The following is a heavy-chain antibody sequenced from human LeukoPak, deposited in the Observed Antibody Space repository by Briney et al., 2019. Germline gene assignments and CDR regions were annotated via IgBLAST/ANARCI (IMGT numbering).Heavy chain of an antibody. CDR3: ARHLGH. CDR2: ISATGIA. J-gene: IGHJ4*02. Sequence: PSETLSLTCTVSGGSINGYYWSWIRQPAGKGLEWIGRISATGIAHYNPSLESRVTMSVDMSRNQFSLKLSSVAAADTAVFYCARHLGHWGPGTLVTVSS. V-gene: IGHV4-4*07. D-gene: IGHD1-26*01. CDR1: GGSINGYY.